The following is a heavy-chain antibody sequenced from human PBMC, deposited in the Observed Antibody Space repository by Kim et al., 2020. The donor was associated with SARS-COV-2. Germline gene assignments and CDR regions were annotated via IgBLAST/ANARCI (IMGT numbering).Heavy chain of an antibody. CDR1: GYSFTSYW. J-gene: IGHJ4*02. CDR2: IYPGDSDT. D-gene: IGHD2-2*01. V-gene: IGHV5-51*01. CDR3: ATSLGYCSSTSCYDGMIDY. Sequence: GESLKISCKGSGYSFTSYWIGWVRQMPGKGLEWMGIIYPGDSDTRYSPSFQGQVTISADKSISTAYLQWSSLKASDTAMYYCATSLGYCSSTSCYDGMIDYWGQGTLVTVSS.